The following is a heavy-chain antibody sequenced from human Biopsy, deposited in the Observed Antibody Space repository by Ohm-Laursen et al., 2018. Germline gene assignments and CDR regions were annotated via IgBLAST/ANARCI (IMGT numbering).Heavy chain of an antibody. D-gene: IGHD4-11*01. V-gene: IGHV3-74*01. CDR3: ARGGFFAYSTFDY. J-gene: IGHJ4*02. CDR2: IKRDGTTT. Sequence: SLRLSCAASGFTFSNYYMHWVRQAPGKGLLWVSRIKRDGTTTDYAESVEGRFTISRDNAKNTLYLQMNSLRAEDTAVYYCARGGFFAYSTFDYWGQGALVTVSS. CDR1: GFTFSNYY.